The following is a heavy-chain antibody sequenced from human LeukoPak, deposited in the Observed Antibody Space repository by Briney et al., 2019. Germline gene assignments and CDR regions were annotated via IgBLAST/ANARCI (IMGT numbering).Heavy chain of an antibody. CDR3: ASGPRATTGFVTLYY. Sequence: ASVKVSCKASGYTFTSYAMHWVRQAPGQRLEWMGWINAGNGNTKYSQKFQGRVTITTDESTSTAYMELSSLRSEDTAVYYCASGPRATTGFVTLYYWGQGTLVTVSS. CDR1: GYTFTSYA. J-gene: IGHJ4*02. CDR2: INAGNGNT. V-gene: IGHV1-3*01. D-gene: IGHD4-11*01.